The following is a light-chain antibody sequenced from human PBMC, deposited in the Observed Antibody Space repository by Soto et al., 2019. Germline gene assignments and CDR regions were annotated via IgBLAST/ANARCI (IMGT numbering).Light chain of an antibody. V-gene: IGLV4-60*02. CDR1: SGHSTDI. CDR2: LEGSGSY. J-gene: IGLJ1*01. Sequence: QPVLAQSSSASASLGSSVKLTCTLSSGHSTDIIAWHQQQPGKAPRYLMNLEGSGSYNKGSGVPDRFSGSSSGADRYLTISNLQVEDEADYYCETWDTNTRVFGTGTKLTVL. CDR3: ETWDTNTRV.